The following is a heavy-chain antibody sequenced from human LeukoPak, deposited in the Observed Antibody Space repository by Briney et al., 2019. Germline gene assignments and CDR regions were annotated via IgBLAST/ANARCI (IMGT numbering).Heavy chain of an antibody. D-gene: IGHD6-13*01. Sequence: ASVKVSCKASGYTFTGDYIHWVRQAPGQRLEWMGWINPKSGGTNYAQKFQGRVTMTRDTSISTAYMELSRLRFDDTAVYYCARYQWGWQQVVLRALDIWGQGTVVTVSS. CDR1: GYTFTGDY. J-gene: IGHJ3*02. CDR2: INPKSGGT. CDR3: ARYQWGWQQVVLRALDI. V-gene: IGHV1-2*02.